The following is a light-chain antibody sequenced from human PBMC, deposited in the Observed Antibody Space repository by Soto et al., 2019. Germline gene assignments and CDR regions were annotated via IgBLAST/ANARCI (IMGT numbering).Light chain of an antibody. Sequence: SLVAQPPPLSGAPGERVSLSCPGRSPHMGAGYDVHWYQQLPGTAPKLLIYGNSNRPSGVPDRFSGSKSGTSASLAITGLQAEDEADYYCQSYDSSLRHVFGTGTKVTVL. CDR2: GNS. CDR3: QSYDSSLRHV. CDR1: SPHMGAGYD. V-gene: IGLV1-40*01. J-gene: IGLJ1*01.